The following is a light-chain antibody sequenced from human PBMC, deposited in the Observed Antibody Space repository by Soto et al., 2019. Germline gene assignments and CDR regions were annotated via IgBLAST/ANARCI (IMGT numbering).Light chain of an antibody. Sequence: DIVMTQSPDSLAVSLGEGATINCKSSRNVFYRSDSKNFLAWYQQKSGQPHKLLIYWAYTRESGVHDRFSGSGSGTDFTLTISSLQAEDVAVYYCKQYYSVPFTFGGGTKVDIK. J-gene: IGKJ4*01. CDR1: RNVFYRSDSKNF. CDR2: WAY. V-gene: IGKV4-1*01. CDR3: KQYYSVPFT.